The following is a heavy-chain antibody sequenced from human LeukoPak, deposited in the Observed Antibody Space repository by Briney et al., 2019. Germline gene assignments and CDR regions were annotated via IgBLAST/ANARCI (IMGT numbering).Heavy chain of an antibody. Sequence: PSQTLSLTCTVSGGSISSGSYYWSWIRQPAGKGLEWIGRIYTSGSTNYNPSLKSRVTISSDMSKNQVSLKLTSVTAADTAVYYCARDRRGDYYAFDIWGRGSMVTVSS. CDR1: GGSISSGSYY. V-gene: IGHV4-61*02. J-gene: IGHJ3*02. CDR2: IYTSGST. CDR3: ARDRRGDYYAFDI. D-gene: IGHD2-21*02.